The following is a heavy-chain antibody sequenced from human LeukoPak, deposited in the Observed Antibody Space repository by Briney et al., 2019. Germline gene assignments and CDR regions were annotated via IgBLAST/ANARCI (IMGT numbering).Heavy chain of an antibody. CDR1: GGSISTGGYS. CDR3: ARGCSGDSCYHPYFDH. J-gene: IGHJ4*02. CDR2: IYHSGST. V-gene: IGHV4-30-2*01. Sequence: SETLSLTCAVSGGSISTGGYSWNWIRQPPGQGLEWIGYIYHSGSTDYNPSLKSRVIISVDKSKNQFSLNLSSVTAADTAVYFCARGCSGDSCYHPYFDHWGQGTLVTVSS. D-gene: IGHD2-15*01.